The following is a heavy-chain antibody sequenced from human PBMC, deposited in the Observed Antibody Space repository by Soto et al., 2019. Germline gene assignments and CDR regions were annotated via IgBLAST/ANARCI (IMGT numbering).Heavy chain of an antibody. D-gene: IGHD1-26*01. CDR3: AKGGVGSTSNAFDI. J-gene: IGHJ3*02. CDR2: ISYDGSNK. V-gene: IGHV3-30*18. CDR1: GFTFRSYG. Sequence: LRLSCAASGFTFRSYGMHWVRQAPAKGLEWVAVISYDGSNKYYADSVKGRFTISRDNSKNTLYLQMNSLRAEDTAVYYCAKGGVGSTSNAFDIWGQGTMVTASS.